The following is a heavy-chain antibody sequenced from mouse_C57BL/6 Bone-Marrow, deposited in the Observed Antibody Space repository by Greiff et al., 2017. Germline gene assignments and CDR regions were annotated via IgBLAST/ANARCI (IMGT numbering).Heavy chain of an antibody. Sequence: EVQLVESEGGLVQPGSSMKLSCTASGFTFSDYYMAWVRQVPEKGLEWVANINYDGSSTYYLDSLKSRFIISRDNAKNILYLQMSSLKSEDTATYYCAREAQATWGLYYFDYWGQGTTRTVSS. D-gene: IGHD3-2*02. V-gene: IGHV5-16*01. J-gene: IGHJ2*01. CDR2: INYDGSST. CDR3: AREAQATWGLYYFDY. CDR1: GFTFSDYY.